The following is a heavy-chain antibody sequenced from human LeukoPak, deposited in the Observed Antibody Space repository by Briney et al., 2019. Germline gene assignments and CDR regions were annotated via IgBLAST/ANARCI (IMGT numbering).Heavy chain of an antibody. V-gene: IGHV1-46*01. Sequence: GASVKVSCKASGGTFSSYAISWVRQAPGQGLEWMGIINPSGGSTSYAQKFQGRVTMTRDTSTSTVYMELSSLRSEDTAVYYCARGSYGYWGQGTLVTVSS. CDR1: GGTFSSYA. CDR2: INPSGGST. CDR3: ARGSYGY. D-gene: IGHD1-26*01. J-gene: IGHJ4*02.